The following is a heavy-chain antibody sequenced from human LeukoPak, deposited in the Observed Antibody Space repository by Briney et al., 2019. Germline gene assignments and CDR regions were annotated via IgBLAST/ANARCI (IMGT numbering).Heavy chain of an antibody. V-gene: IGHV4-39*07. Sequence: SETLSLTCTVSGGSISSRTYYWGWIRQPPGKGLEWIGSIYYTGSTFYNPSLKSRVTISVDTSKNQFSMKLSSVTAADAAVYFCAREWTTWGAFDVWGQGTMVTVSS. J-gene: IGHJ3*01. CDR2: IYYTGST. D-gene: IGHD2/OR15-2a*01. CDR1: GGSISSRTYY. CDR3: AREWTTWGAFDV.